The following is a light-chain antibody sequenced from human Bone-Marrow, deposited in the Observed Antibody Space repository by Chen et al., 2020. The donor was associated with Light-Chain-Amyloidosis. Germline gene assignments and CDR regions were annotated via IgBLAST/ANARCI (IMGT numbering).Light chain of an antibody. CDR1: QTISSNY. J-gene: IGKJ4*01. V-gene: IGKV3-20*01. Sequence: EIVLTQSPGTLSLSPGEGANLSCRASQTISSNYLTWYQQKFGQAPRLLIYGSSSRATGIPDRFTGSGSETDFTLTINRLEHEDFAMYYCQQYGTSPLTFGGGTKVEIK. CDR2: GSS. CDR3: QQYGTSPLT.